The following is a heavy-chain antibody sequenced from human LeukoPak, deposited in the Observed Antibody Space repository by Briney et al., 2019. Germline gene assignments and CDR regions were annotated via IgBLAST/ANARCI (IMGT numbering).Heavy chain of an antibody. D-gene: IGHD3-3*01. CDR2: ISGDGGST. CDR1: GFTFDDYA. J-gene: IGHJ4*02. Sequence: GGSLRLSCAASGFTFDDYAMHWVRQAPGKGLEWVSLISGDGGSTYYADSVKGRFTISRDNSKNSLYLQMNSLRTEDTALYYCAKAQAYYDFWSGYYYFDYWGQGTLVTVSS. V-gene: IGHV3-43*02. CDR3: AKAQAYYDFWSGYYYFDY.